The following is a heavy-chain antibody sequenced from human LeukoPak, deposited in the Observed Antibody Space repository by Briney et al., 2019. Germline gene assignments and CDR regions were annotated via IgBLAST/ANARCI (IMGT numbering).Heavy chain of an antibody. Sequence: ASVKVPCKASGGTFSSYAISWVRQAPGQGLEWMGWISAYNGNTNYAQKLQGRVTMTTDTSTSTAYMELRSLRSDDTAVYYCARARYSSSWDYYYYYYYMDVWGKGTTVTVSS. V-gene: IGHV1-18*01. J-gene: IGHJ6*03. D-gene: IGHD6-13*01. CDR2: ISAYNGNT. CDR1: GGTFSSYA. CDR3: ARARYSSSWDYYYYYYYMDV.